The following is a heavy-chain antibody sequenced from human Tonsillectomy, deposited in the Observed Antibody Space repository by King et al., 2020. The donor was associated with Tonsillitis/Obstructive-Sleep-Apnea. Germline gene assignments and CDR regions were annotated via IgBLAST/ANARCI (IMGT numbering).Heavy chain of an antibody. J-gene: IGHJ4*02. D-gene: IGHD3-3*01. V-gene: IGHV4-34*01. CDR2: INHSGST. CDR3: ARQGSGYPFDF. CDR1: GGSFSGYY. Sequence: VRLQQWGAGLLKPSETLSLTCAVYGGSFSGYYWSWIRQPPGKGLEWIGEINHSGSTNYNPSLKSRVTISVDTSKNQFSLELSAVTAADTAVYYCARQGSGYPFDFWGQGTLVTVSS.